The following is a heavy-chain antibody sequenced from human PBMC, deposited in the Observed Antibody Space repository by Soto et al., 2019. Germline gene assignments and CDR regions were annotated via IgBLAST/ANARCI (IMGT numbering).Heavy chain of an antibody. Sequence: ASVKVSCKASGYTFTSYAMHWVRQAPGQRLEWMGWSNAGNGNTKYSQEFQGRVTITRDTSASTAYMELSSLRSEDMAVYYCARGGLTGEDYYYGMDVWGQGTTVTVSS. J-gene: IGHJ6*02. CDR3: ARGGLTGEDYYYGMDV. CDR1: GYTFTSYA. CDR2: SNAGNGNT. V-gene: IGHV1-3*02. D-gene: IGHD7-27*01.